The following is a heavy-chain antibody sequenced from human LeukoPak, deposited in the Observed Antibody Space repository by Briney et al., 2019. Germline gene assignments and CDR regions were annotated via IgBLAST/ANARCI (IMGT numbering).Heavy chain of an antibody. Sequence: GASVKVSCKASGYTFIDYAMHWVRQAPGHRLEWMGWINAGNGNTKYSQKFQGRVIITRDTSATIAYMELSRLRSEDTAVYYCARAIEASSGWYVIDYWGQGTLVIVSS. V-gene: IGHV1-3*01. J-gene: IGHJ4*02. CDR2: INAGNGNT. D-gene: IGHD6-19*01. CDR1: GYTFIDYA. CDR3: ARAIEASSGWYVIDY.